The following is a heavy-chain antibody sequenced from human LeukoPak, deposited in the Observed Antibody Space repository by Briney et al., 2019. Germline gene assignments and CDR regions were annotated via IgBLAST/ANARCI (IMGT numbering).Heavy chain of an antibody. CDR2: INPNSGGT. CDR1: GYTFTGYY. D-gene: IGHD4-17*01. CDR3: AGDPNDYGDYYYYYYMDV. V-gene: IGHV1-2*02. Sequence: ASVKVSCKASGYTFTGYYMHWVRQAPGQGLEWMGWINPNSGGTNYAQKFQGRVTMTRDTSISTAYMELSRLRSDDTAVYYCAGDPNDYGDYYYYYYMDVWGRGTTVTVSS. J-gene: IGHJ6*03.